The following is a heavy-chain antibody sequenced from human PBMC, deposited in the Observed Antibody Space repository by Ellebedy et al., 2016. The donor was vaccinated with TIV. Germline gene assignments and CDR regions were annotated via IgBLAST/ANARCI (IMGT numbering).Heavy chain of an antibody. CDR2: FDPEDGET. CDR3: ATDSSRSRLVMVTSAQAFDI. CDR1: GYSLSELS. Sequence: AASVKVSCKVSGYSLSELSTHWVRQAPGKGLEWMGGFDPEDGETNYAQKFQGRVTMTEDKSTDTAYMELSNLRSEDTAVYFCATDSSRSRLVMVTSAQAFDIWGQGTFITVSS. V-gene: IGHV1-24*01. D-gene: IGHD2-21*02. J-gene: IGHJ3*02.